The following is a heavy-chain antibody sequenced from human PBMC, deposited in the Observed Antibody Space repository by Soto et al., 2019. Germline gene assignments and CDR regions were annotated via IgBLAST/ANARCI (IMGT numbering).Heavy chain of an antibody. Sequence: EVQLLESGGGLVQPGGSLTLTCIVSGFTSGKYAMSWVRQAPGKGLEWVSEIGGGGEYTNYADSVRGRFTMSRENSKNTLYLHMSSLKIEDTAVYYCAKDEVAANGRADAFDIWGQGTVVTVSS. V-gene: IGHV3-23*01. CDR2: IGGGGEYT. J-gene: IGHJ3*02. CDR3: AKDEVAANGRADAFDI. CDR1: GFTSGKYA. D-gene: IGHD2-15*01.